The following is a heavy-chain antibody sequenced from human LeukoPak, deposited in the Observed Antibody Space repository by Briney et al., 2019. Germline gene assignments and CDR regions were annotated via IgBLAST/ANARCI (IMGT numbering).Heavy chain of an antibody. D-gene: IGHD3-10*01. Sequence: GGSLRLSCTASGFTFSSYSAFWVRQAPGRGLEWVSSISGSSVFINYADSVKGRSTISRDNAKNSVYLQMDSLRAEDTAVYYCARRNNEDSFLWFGEFGGQGTLVTVSS. CDR2: ISGSSVFI. CDR1: GFTFSSYS. CDR3: ARRNNEDSFLWFGEF. V-gene: IGHV3-21*01. J-gene: IGHJ4*02.